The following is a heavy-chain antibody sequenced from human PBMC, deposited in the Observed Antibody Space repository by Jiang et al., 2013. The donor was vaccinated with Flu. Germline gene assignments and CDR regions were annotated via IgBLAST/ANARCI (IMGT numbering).Heavy chain of an antibody. CDR1: GYTFTNSA. J-gene: IGHJ6*03. V-gene: IGHV1-3*01. CDR2: INAANGDT. Sequence: GAEVKKPGASVKISCKASGYTFTNSAIHWVRQAPGQRLEWMGWINAANGDTKYLQKFQGRVSFTRDTSATTAYMEVHSLRSEDTSLYYCAKSFYM. D-gene: IGHD2/OR15-2a*01. CDR3: AKSFYM.